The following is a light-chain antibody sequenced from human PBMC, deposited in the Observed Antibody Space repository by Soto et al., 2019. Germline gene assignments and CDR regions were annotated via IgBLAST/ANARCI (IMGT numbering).Light chain of an antibody. CDR1: QGVGNKY. CDR3: QHYTNANGIP. CDR2: AAS. V-gene: IGKV3-20*01. Sequence: EIALTQSPGTLSLSPGERATLSCRASQGVGNKYLAWYQQRPGQAPSLLIYAASSRATGVPDRFSGSGSGKAFTLTISKLGPEVFEVYYGQHYTNANGIPFGRGTGREIK. J-gene: IGKJ5*01.